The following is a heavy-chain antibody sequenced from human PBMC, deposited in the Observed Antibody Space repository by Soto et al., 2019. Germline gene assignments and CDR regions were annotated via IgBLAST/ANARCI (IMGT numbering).Heavy chain of an antibody. CDR2: FDPEDGET. CDR3: ATAVDTAMARRLDY. D-gene: IGHD5-18*01. J-gene: IGHJ4*02. V-gene: IGHV1-24*01. Sequence: ASVKVSCKVSGYTLTELSMHWVRQAPGKGLEWMGGFDPEDGETIYAQKFQGRVTMTEDTSTDTAYMELSSLRSEDTAVYYSATAVDTAMARRLDYWGQGTLVTVSS. CDR1: GYTLTELS.